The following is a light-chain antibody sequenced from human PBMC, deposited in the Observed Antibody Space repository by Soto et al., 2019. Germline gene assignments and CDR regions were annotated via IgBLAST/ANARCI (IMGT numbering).Light chain of an antibody. CDR3: QQYGSSSYT. J-gene: IGKJ2*01. CDR1: QSISSSY. V-gene: IGKV3-20*01. CDR2: AAS. Sequence: ESVLTQSPGTLSLSPGERATLSCRASQSISSSYLAWYQQKPGQARRLLIYAASSRATGIPDRFSGSGSGTDFTLTISRLEPEDFAVYYCQQYGSSSYTFGQGTQLEIK.